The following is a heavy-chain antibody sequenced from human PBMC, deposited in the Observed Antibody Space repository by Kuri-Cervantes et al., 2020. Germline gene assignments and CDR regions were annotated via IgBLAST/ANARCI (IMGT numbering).Heavy chain of an antibody. D-gene: IGHD5-18*01. CDR2: ISSSSSTI. CDR3: ARGLGGYSYGYPILPAYYYYGMDV. CDR1: GFTFSSYS. V-gene: IGHV3-48*02. J-gene: IGHJ6*02. Sequence: GESLKISCAASGFTFSSYSMNWVRQAPGKGLEWVSYISSSSSTIYYADSVKGRFTISRDNAKNSLYLQMNSLRDEDTAVYYCARGLGGYSYGYPILPAYYYYGMDVWGQGTTVTVSS.